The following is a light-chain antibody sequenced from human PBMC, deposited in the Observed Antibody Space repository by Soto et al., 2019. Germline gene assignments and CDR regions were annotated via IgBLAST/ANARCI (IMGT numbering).Light chain of an antibody. J-gene: IGLJ3*02. V-gene: IGLV2-8*01. Sequence: QSALTQHPSASGSPGQSVTLSCTGTSSDVGAYNYVSWYQQHAGKAPKLVIYEVTKRPSGVPDRFSGSKSANTASLTVSGLQAEDEADYYCSSFASSNTWVFGGGTKLTVL. CDR2: EVT. CDR3: SSFASSNTWV. CDR1: SSDVGAYNY.